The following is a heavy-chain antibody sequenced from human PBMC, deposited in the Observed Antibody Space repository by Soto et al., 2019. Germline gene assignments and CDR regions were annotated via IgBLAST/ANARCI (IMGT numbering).Heavy chain of an antibody. J-gene: IGHJ6*02. CDR1: GFTFSNYA. CDR3: ASANDYAFRRCFLLCGVDV. Sequence: EVQLLESGGGLVQPGGSLRLSCAASGFTFSNYAMSWVRQAPGKGLEWVSGISSTGGSTYYADSVKGRFTISRDNSKNTLDLQMSRLRAEATAICYCASANDYAFRRCFLLCGVDVWGLGSTVTVSS. V-gene: IGHV3-23*01. CDR2: ISSTGGST. D-gene: IGHD3-16*01.